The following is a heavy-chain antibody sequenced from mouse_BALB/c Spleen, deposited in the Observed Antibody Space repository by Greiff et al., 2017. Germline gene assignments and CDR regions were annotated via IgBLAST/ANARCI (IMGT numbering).Heavy chain of an antibody. CDR3: ARGITYWYFDV. CDR2: ISSGGGNT. CDR1: GFTFSSYT. Sequence: EVQVVESGGGLVKPGGSLKLSCAASGFTFSSYTMSWVRQTPEKRLEWVATISSGGGNTYYPDSVKGRFTISRDNAKNNLYLQMSSLRSEDTALYYCARGITYWYFDVWGAGTTVTVSS. J-gene: IGHJ1*01. V-gene: IGHV5-9*03. D-gene: IGHD2-4*01.